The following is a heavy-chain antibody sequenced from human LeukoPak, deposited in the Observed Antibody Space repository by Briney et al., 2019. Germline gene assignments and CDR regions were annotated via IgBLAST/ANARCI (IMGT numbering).Heavy chain of an antibody. J-gene: IGHJ4*02. V-gene: IGHV5-51*01. D-gene: IGHD3-22*01. CDR2: IYPGDSDT. Sequence: GESLKISCKGSGYIFTNYWIAWVRQMPGKGLEWMGIIYPGDSDTRYSPSFQGQVTISADKSISTAYLQWSSLKASDTAMYYCARRYYYDSSGYYTLEESYFDYWGQGTLVTVSS. CDR3: ARRYYYDSSGYYTLEESYFDY. CDR1: GYIFTNYW.